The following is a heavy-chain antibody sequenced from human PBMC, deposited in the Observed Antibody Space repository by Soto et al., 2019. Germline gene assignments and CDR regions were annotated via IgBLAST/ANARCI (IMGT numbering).Heavy chain of an antibody. CDR3: ARYDGSGFLNY. D-gene: IGHD3-22*01. J-gene: IGHJ4*02. CDR2: IWHDGSNK. V-gene: IGHV3-33*01. CDR1: GFTFSNYG. Sequence: VGSLRLSCAASGFTFSNYGMHWVRQAPGKGLEWVAVIWHDGSNKYYADSVKGRFTISRDNSKNTLYLQMNSLRAEDTAVYYYARYDGSGFLNYWGQGILVTVSS.